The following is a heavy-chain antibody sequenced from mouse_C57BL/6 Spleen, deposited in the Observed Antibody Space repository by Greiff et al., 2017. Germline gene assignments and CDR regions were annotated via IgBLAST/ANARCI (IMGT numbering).Heavy chain of an antibody. CDR3: ASDRMAY. D-gene: IGHD2-10*02. Sequence: VKLVESGPGLVAPSQSLSITCTVSGFSLPCYGVDWVRQSPGKGLEWLGVIWGVGSTNYNSALKSRLSISKDNSKSQGFLKMNSLQTDDTAMYYCASDRMAYWGQGTLVTVSA. V-gene: IGHV2-6*01. CDR2: IWGVGST. J-gene: IGHJ3*01. CDR1: GFSLPCYG.